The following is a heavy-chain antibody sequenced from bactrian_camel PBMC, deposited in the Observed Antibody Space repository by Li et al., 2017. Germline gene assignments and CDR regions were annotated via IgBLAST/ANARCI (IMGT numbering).Heavy chain of an antibody. Sequence: VQLVESGGDLVRPGGSLRLSCAVSRDAHHSNCLGWLRQTPGKGLEWLAAISWSGNSANYADSVKGRSTISRDNAKNTVYLQMNSLKPEDTAVYYCVRGGVSGRGFGYWGQGTQVTVS. D-gene: IGHD5*01. CDR3: VRGGVSGRGFGY. J-gene: IGHJ6*01. V-gene: IGHV3S40*01. CDR2: ISWSGNSA. CDR1: RDAHHSNC.